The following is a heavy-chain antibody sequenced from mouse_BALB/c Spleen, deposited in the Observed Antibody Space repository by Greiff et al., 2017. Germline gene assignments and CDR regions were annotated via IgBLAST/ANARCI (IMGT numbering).Heavy chain of an antibody. Sequence: QVTLKVSGPGILQPSQTLSLTCSFSGFSLSTSGMGVGWIRQPSGKGLEWLAHIWWDDDKRYNPALKSRLTISKDTSSNQVFLKIASVDTADTATYYCARISPYYYGSSYPYYAMDYWGQGTSVTVSS. V-gene: IGHV8-8*01. J-gene: IGHJ4*01. CDR3: ARISPYYYGSSYPYYAMDY. D-gene: IGHD1-1*01. CDR1: GFSLSTSGMG. CDR2: IWWDDDK.